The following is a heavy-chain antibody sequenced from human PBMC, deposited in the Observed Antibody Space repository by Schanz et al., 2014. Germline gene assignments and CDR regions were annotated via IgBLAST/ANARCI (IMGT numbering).Heavy chain of an antibody. J-gene: IGHJ3*01. CDR3: ARTASHDVWRGYIPHYAFDL. CDR1: GNTLSAYY. Sequence: QVQLEQPGADVKKPGASVKVSCKASGNTLSAYYIHWIRQAPGQGLEWMGWIDPNSGGTNYAQKFQGRVTMTRDTPIPTVYMEGNSLTSDDTAVFYCARTASHDVWRGYIPHYAFDLWGQGTVVIVSS. D-gene: IGHD3-3*01. V-gene: IGHV1-2*02. CDR2: IDPNSGGT.